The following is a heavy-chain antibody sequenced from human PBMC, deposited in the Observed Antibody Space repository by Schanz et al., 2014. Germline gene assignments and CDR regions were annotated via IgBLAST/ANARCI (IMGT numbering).Heavy chain of an antibody. J-gene: IGHJ4*02. Sequence: VQLVESGGGLVQPGGSLRLSCVASGFTFSSYDVFWVRQAPGKGLEWVAILWHDGSKKYYADSVKGRFTVSRDNSRDTVYLQMNSLRADDTAMYYCARIGGSVFDYWAQGTLVTVSS. CDR1: GFTFSSYD. D-gene: IGHD3-10*01. CDR3: ARIGGSVFDY. CDR2: LWHDGSKK. V-gene: IGHV3-33*01.